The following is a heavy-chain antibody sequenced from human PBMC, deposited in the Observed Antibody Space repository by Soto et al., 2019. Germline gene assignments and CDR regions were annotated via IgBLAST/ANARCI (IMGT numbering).Heavy chain of an antibody. Sequence: PGGSLRLSCAASGFTFSSYAMSWVRQAPGKGLEWVSAISGGGGNTYYADSVKGRFTISRDNSKNTLYLQMNSLRAEDTAVYHCAKDLLLVVPASEYFQYWGQGTPVTVSS. CDR3: AKDLLLVVPASEYFQY. V-gene: IGHV3-23*01. CDR1: GFTFSSYA. J-gene: IGHJ1*01. D-gene: IGHD3-22*01. CDR2: ISGGGGNT.